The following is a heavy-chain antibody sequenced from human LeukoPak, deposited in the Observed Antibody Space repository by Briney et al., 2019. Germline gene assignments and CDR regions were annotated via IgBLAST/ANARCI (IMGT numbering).Heavy chain of an antibody. D-gene: IGHD1-26*01. CDR2: IYTSGST. Sequence: SETLSLTCTVSGGSISSGSYYWSWIRQPAGKGLEGIGRIYTSGSTNYNPSLKSRVTISVDTSKNQFSLKLSSVTAADTAVYYCARGVGITPTYWGQGTLVTVSS. V-gene: IGHV4-61*02. CDR1: GGSISSGSYY. CDR3: ARGVGITPTY. J-gene: IGHJ4*02.